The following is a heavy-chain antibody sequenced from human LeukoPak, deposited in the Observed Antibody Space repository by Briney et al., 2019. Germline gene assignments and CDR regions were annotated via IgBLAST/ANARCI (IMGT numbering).Heavy chain of an antibody. CDR2: IYSGGST. V-gene: IGHV3-66*01. J-gene: IGHJ3*02. CDR1: GFTVSSNY. D-gene: IGHD5-18*01. Sequence: GGSLRLSCAASGFTVSSNYMSWVRQAPGKGLEWVSVIYSGGSTYYADSVKGRFTISRDNSKNTLYLQMNSLRAEDTAVYYCARDPDVDIAMVGAFDIWGQGTMVTVSS. CDR3: ARDPDVDIAMVGAFDI.